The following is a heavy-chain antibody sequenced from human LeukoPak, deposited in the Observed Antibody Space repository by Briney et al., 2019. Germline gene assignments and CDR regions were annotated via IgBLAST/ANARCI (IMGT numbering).Heavy chain of an antibody. J-gene: IGHJ4*02. CDR3: ARDASSSSGLADY. CDR2: IWSDGSNE. Sequence: GGSLRLSCAASGFTYSSYGMNWVRQAPGKGLEWVAIIWSDGSNEYYADSVKGRFTISRDNSKNMFYLQMNSLRAEDTAVYYCARDASSSSGLADYWGLGTLVTVSS. CDR1: GFTYSSYG. V-gene: IGHV3-33*01. D-gene: IGHD6-6*01.